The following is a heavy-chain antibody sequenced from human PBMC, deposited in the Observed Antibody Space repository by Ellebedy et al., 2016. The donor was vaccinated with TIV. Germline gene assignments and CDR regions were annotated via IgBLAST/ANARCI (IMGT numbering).Heavy chain of an antibody. V-gene: IGHV1-3*01. CDR2: INPDNGDT. CDR1: GYSFTTFT. J-gene: IGHJ5*02. Sequence: AASVKVSCKASGYSFTTFTIHWVRQAPGQRPEWMGWINPDNGDTKHSQKFQARVTITRDTFASTAYMELSSLRSEDTAVYFCARSVDYTSAGTYYNVIESWGQGTLVTVSS. D-gene: IGHD3-10*01. CDR3: ARSVDYTSAGTYYNVIES.